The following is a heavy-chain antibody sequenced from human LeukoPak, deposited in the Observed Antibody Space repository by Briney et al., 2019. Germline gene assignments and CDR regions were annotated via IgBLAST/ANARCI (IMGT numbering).Heavy chain of an antibody. D-gene: IGHD3-9*01. J-gene: IGHJ5*02. CDR2: IKQDGSEK. V-gene: IGHV3-7*01. CDR1: GFTFSSYW. CDR3: ARDFLMNYDILTGYFRTPDWFDP. Sequence: GALRLSCAASGFTFSSYWMSWVRQAPGKGLEWVVNIKQDGSEKYYVDSVKGRFTISRDSAKNSLYLQMNSLRAEDTAVYYCARDFLMNYDILTGYFRTPDWFDPWGQGTLVTVSS.